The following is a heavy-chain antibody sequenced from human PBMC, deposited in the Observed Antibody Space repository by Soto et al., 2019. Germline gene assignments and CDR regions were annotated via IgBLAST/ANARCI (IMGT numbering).Heavy chain of an antibody. Sequence: ASVKVSCKASGYTFTSYDINWVRQATGQGLEYLGWMNPNSGNTAYVQKFQGRVTMTWDTSITTAYMELSSLRSEDTAVYFCARDSPWLGRYVDTPMAYFDYWGQGTLVTVSS. CDR1: GYTFTSYD. V-gene: IGHV1-8*01. CDR2: MNPNSGNT. CDR3: ARDSPWLGRYVDTPMAYFDY. D-gene: IGHD5-18*01. J-gene: IGHJ4*02.